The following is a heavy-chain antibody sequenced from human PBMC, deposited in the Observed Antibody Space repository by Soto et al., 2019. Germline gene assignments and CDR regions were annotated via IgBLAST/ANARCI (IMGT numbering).Heavy chain of an antibody. CDR1: GGSISSYY. Sequence: QVQLQESGPGLVKPSETLSLTCTVSGGSISSYYWSWIRQPPGKGLEWIGYVYDSGSTRYNPALSSPVTISVDTSKHQCALKLRSLTAADTAVYYCARNMAYWGQGTRVTVSS. V-gene: IGHV4-4*09. CDR2: VYDSGST. J-gene: IGHJ4*02. D-gene: IGHD3-10*01. CDR3: ARNMAY.